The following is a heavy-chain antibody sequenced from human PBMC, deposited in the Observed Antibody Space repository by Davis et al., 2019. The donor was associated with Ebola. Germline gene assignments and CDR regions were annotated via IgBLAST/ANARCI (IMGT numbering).Heavy chain of an antibody. V-gene: IGHV3-7*03. J-gene: IGHJ6*02. CDR3: TRCNSDLRPDV. D-gene: IGHD2/OR15-2a*01. Sequence: GESLKISCAASGFTFSSYWMSWVRQAPGKGLEWVANIKRDGSEKHYVDSVKGRFTISRDNAENSLFLQMNNLRAEDTAVYYCTRCNSDLRPDVWGQGTTVTVSS. CDR1: GFTFSSYW. CDR2: IKRDGSEK.